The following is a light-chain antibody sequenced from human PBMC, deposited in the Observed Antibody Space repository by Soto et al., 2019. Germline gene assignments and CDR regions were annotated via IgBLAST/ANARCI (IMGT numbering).Light chain of an antibody. Sequence: EIVMTQSPGTLSLSPGERGTLSCRASQSVSSSYLAWYQQKPGQAPRLLIYGASSRATGIPDRFSGSGSGTDFTLTISRLEPEDLAVYYCQQYGSSPYTFGQGTKLEIK. CDR2: GAS. CDR1: QSVSSSY. J-gene: IGKJ2*01. V-gene: IGKV3-20*01. CDR3: QQYGSSPYT.